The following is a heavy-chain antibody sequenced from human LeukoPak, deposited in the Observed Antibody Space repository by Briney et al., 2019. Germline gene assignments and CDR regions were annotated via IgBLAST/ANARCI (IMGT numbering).Heavy chain of an antibody. CDR1: GGSISTYS. D-gene: IGHD3-10*01. Sequence: PSETLSLTCTVSGGSISTYSWSWIRQPPGKGLEWIGYITYSGTTNYNPSLKSRVTMSVDTSKNQFSLNLSSVTAADTAVFYCARYGSGSCLDYWGQGTLVTVSS. J-gene: IGHJ4*02. CDR3: ARYGSGSCLDY. V-gene: IGHV4-59*12. CDR2: ITYSGTT.